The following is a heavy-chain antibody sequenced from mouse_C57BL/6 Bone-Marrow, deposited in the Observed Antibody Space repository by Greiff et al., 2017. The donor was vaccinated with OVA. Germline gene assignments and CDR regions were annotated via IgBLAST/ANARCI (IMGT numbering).Heavy chain of an antibody. D-gene: IGHD1-1*01. CDR2: IDPNSGGT. V-gene: IGHV1-72*01. Sequence: QVQLQQSGAELVKPGASVKLSCKASGYTFTSYWMHWVKQRPGRGLEWIGRIDPNSGGTKYNEKFKSKATLTVDKPSSTAYMQLSSLTSEDSAVYDCALTTVVARYWYFDVWGTGTTVTVSS. CDR1: GYTFTSYW. J-gene: IGHJ1*03. CDR3: ALTTVVARYWYFDV.